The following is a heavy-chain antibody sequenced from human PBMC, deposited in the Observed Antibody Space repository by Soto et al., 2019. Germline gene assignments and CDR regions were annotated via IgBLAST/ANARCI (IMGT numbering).Heavy chain of an antibody. CDR2: IKQDGSEK. CDR3: AREGLLWFGELLSPGFDY. CDR1: GFTFSSYW. D-gene: IGHD3-10*01. Sequence: AGGSLRLSCAASGFTFSSYWMSWVRQAPGKGLEWVANIKQDGSEKYYVDSVKGRFTISRDNAKNSLYLQMNSLRAEDTAVYYCAREGLLWFGELLSPGFDYWGQGTLVTVSS. J-gene: IGHJ4*02. V-gene: IGHV3-7*01.